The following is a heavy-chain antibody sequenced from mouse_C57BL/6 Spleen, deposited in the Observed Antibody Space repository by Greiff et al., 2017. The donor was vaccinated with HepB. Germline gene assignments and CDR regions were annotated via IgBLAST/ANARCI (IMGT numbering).Heavy chain of an antibody. Sequence: EVQLQESGGGLVKPGGSLKLSCAASGFTFSDYGMHWVRQAPEKGLEWVAYISSGSSTIYYADTVKGRFTISRDNAKNTLFLQMTSLRSEDTAMYYCARNYGSSYTFAYWGQGTLVTVSA. CDR2: ISSGSSTI. D-gene: IGHD1-1*01. V-gene: IGHV5-17*01. CDR1: GFTFSDYG. J-gene: IGHJ3*01. CDR3: ARNYGSSYTFAY.